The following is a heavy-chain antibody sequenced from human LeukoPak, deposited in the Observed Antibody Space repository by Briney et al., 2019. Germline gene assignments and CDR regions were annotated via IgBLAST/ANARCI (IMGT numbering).Heavy chain of an antibody. Sequence: ASVKVSCQASGHTFTGYYMHWVRQAPGQGLEWMGWINPNSGGTNYAQKFQGWVTMTRDTSISTAYMELSRLRSDDTAVYYCARDGWGYCSSTSCYGAIYFDYWGQGTLVTVSS. D-gene: IGHD2-2*01. CDR2: INPNSGGT. J-gene: IGHJ4*02. CDR3: ARDGWGYCSSTSCYGAIYFDY. CDR1: GHTFTGYY. V-gene: IGHV1-2*04.